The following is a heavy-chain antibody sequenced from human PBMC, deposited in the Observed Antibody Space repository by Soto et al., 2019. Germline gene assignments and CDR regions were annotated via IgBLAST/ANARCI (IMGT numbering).Heavy chain of an antibody. V-gene: IGHV3-23*01. Sequence: PGGSLRLSCAASGFTFSRYAMSWVRQAPGKGLEWVSAISGSGGSTYYADSVKGRFTISRDNSKNTLYLQMNSLRAEDTAVYYCAKDPYSSSWYASDAFDIWGQGTMVTVSS. CDR3: AKDPYSSSWYASDAFDI. CDR2: ISGSGGST. CDR1: GFTFSRYA. D-gene: IGHD6-13*01. J-gene: IGHJ3*02.